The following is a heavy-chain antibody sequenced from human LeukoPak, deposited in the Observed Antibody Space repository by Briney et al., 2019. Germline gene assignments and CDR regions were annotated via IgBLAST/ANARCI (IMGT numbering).Heavy chain of an antibody. CDR2: IQEDGNEM. J-gene: IGHJ4*02. V-gene: IGHV3-7*03. CDR1: GFNFRKHW. CDR3: ARAKPKNMVRGLIMRRESRYYFDY. D-gene: IGHD3-10*01. Sequence: GGSLRLSCAATGFNFRKHWMSWVRQSIGKGLEGVAKIQEDGNEMNYVDSVKGRFTISRDNSKSTLYIQMNSLRAEDTAVYYCARAKPKNMVRGLIMRRESRYYFDYWGQGTLVTVSS.